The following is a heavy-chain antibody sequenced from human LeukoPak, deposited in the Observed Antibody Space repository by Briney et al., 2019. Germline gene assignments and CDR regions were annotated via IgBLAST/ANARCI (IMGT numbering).Heavy chain of an antibody. CDR3: ASSLAASISWSPACFDI. D-gene: IGHD6-13*01. V-gene: IGHV6-1*01. CDR2: TYYRSKWYN. CDR1: GDSVSSNSAT. J-gene: IGHJ3*02. Sequence: SQTLSLTCAISGDSVSSNSATWNWIRQSPSRGLEWLGRTYYRSKWYNDYAVSVTSRITINPDTSKNQFSLQLNSVTPEDTAVYYCASSLAASISWSPACFDIWGQGTMVTVSS.